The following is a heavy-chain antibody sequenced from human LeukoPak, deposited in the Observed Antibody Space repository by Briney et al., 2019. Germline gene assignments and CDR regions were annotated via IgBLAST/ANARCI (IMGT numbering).Heavy chain of an antibody. D-gene: IGHD3-3*01. CDR2: ISSNGGST. Sequence: GGSLRLSCAASGFTFSSYAMHWVRQAPGKGLEYVSAISSNGGSTYYANSVKGRFTISRDNSKNTLYLQMNSLRAEDTAVYYCARDALPPLWRGYFDYWGQGTLVTVSS. CDR1: GFTFSSYA. J-gene: IGHJ4*02. V-gene: IGHV3-64*01. CDR3: ARDALPPLWRGYFDY.